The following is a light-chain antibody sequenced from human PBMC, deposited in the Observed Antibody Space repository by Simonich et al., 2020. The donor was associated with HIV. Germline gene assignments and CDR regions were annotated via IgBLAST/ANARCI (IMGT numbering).Light chain of an antibody. Sequence: QSALTQPASVSGSPGQSITISCTGSSSDIGGYNYVSWYQHHPGKAPKLMIYDVSKRPSGVSNRFSGSKSGNTASLTISGLQDEDEADYYCSSHTSSSSVIFGGGTKLTVV. CDR2: DVS. CDR1: SSDIGGYNY. J-gene: IGLJ2*01. CDR3: SSHTSSSSVI. V-gene: IGLV2-14*03.